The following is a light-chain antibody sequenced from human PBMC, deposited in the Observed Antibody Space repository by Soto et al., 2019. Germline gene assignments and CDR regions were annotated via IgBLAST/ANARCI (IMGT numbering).Light chain of an antibody. CDR2: DVS. Sequence: QSALTQPASVSGSPGQSITISCTGTSSDVGGYNYVSWYQQHPGKAPKLMIYDVSNRPSGVSNRFSGSKSGTTASLTISGLQAEDEDDYYCSSYTSSSTLKDVVFGGGTKLTVL. V-gene: IGLV2-14*01. CDR3: SSYTSSSTLKDVV. CDR1: SSDVGGYNY. J-gene: IGLJ2*01.